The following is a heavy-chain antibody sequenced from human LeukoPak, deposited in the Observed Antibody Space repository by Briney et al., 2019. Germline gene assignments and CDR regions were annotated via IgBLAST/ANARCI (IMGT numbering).Heavy chain of an antibody. V-gene: IGHV1-69*05. J-gene: IGHJ6*03. CDR2: IIPIFGTA. CDR1: GGTFSSYA. Sequence: SVKVSCKASGGTFSSYAISWARQAPGQGLEWMGRIIPIFGTANYAQKFQGRVTITTDESTSTAYMELSSLRSEDTAVYYCARTVVANYYYYYYMDVWGKGTTVTVSS. CDR3: ARTVVANYYYYYYMDV. D-gene: IGHD2-21*01.